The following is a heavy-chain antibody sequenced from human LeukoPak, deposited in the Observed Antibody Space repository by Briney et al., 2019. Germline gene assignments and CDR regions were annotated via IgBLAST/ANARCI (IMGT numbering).Heavy chain of an antibody. CDR2: TYYRSKWYN. D-gene: IGHD3-22*01. V-gene: IGHV6-1*01. CDR3: ARAARPFSDSRCFDY. Sequence: SQTLSLTCAISGDSVSSKSAAWNWIRQSPSRGLEWLGRTYYRSKWYNDYAVSVKSRITINPDTSKNQFALQLNSVTPEDTAVYYCARAARPFSDSRCFDYWGQGTLVTVSS. CDR1: GDSVSSKSAA. J-gene: IGHJ4*02.